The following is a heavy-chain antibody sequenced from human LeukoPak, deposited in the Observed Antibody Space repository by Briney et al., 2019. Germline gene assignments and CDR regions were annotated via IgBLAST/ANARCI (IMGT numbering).Heavy chain of an antibody. J-gene: IGHJ4*02. V-gene: IGHV3-30*18. Sequence: GRSLRLSCAASGFTFNSYGMHWVRQAPGKGLEWVAVISYDGSNKYYADSVKGRFTISRDNSKNTLYLQMNSLRAEDTAVYYCANLAAAGIDYWGQGTLVTVSS. CDR2: ISYDGSNK. CDR1: GFTFNSYG. CDR3: ANLAAAGIDY. D-gene: IGHD6-13*01.